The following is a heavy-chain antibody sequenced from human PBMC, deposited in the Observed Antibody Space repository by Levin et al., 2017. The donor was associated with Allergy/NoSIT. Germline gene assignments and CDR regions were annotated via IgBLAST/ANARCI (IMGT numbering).Heavy chain of an antibody. D-gene: IGHD2-2*01. Sequence: SVKVSCKASGGTFSSYAISWVRQAPGQGLEWMGRIIPILGIANYAQKFQGRVTITADKSTSTAYMELSSLRSEDTAVYYCATRELGYCSSTSCHYNFDYWGQGTLVTVSS. V-gene: IGHV1-69*04. CDR1: GGTFSSYA. CDR2: IIPILGIA. J-gene: IGHJ4*02. CDR3: ATRELGYCSSTSCHYNFDY.